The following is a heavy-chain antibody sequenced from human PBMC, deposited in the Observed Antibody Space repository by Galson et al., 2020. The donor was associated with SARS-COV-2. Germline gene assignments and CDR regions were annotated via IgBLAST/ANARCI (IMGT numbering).Heavy chain of an antibody. D-gene: IGHD3-9*01. CDR2: IYHSGST. V-gene: IGHV4-31*03. J-gene: IGHJ1*01. CDR3: AGTLRRDFDWVYTEYFQH. CDR1: GGSISSGGYY. Sequence: SETLSLTCTVSGGSISSGGYYWSWIRQHPGKGLEWIGYIYHSGSTYYSPSLKSRVTISVDTSKNRFSLKLNSVTAADTAVYYCAGTLRRDFDWVYTEYFQHWGQGTLVTVSS.